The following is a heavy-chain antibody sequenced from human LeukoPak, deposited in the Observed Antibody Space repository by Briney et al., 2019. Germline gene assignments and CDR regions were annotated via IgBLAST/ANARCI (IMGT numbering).Heavy chain of an antibody. CDR3: ARDHSWGGPSYYYYYMDV. CDR1: GGSISSYY. Sequence: KPSESLSLTCTVSGGSISSYYWSWIRQPAGKGLEWIGRIYTSGSTNYNPSLKSRVTMSVDTSKNQFSLKLGSVTAADTAVYYCARDHSWGGPSYYYYYMDVWGKGTTVTVSS. J-gene: IGHJ6*03. D-gene: IGHD2-21*01. CDR2: IYTSGST. V-gene: IGHV4-4*07.